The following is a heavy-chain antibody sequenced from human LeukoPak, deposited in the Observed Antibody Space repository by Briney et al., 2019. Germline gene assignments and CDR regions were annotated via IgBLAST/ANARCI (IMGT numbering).Heavy chain of an antibody. J-gene: IGHJ4*02. CDR3: VRDSGDGDYEPLDS. D-gene: IGHD4-17*01. CDR1: GFAFGSYW. V-gene: IGHV3-7*01. CDR2: MNRDGSQR. Sequence: GGSLRLSCVGSGFAFGSYWMSWARQAPGKGLEWVAKMNRDGSQRDYVDSVKGRFTISRDNAVNSLFLHMNSVRVEDTAVYYCVRDSGDGDYEPLDSWGQGTLVTVSS.